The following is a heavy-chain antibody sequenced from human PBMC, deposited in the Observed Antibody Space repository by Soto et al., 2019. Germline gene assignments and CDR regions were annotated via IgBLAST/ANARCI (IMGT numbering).Heavy chain of an antibody. CDR2: IYWDDDK. J-gene: IGHJ6*02. Sequence: QITLKESGPTLVKPTQTLTLTCTFSGFSLTTGGVGVGWIRQPPGKALEWLALIYWDDDKRYSPSLKSRLTVTQDTSKNQVLLTMTNMDPVDTATYYCAISRCGGDGLASYSSHYYYGMDGWGQGTTVTVSS. CDR3: AISRCGGDGLASYSSHYYYGMDG. D-gene: IGHD2-21*02. CDR1: GFSLTTGGVG. V-gene: IGHV2-5*02.